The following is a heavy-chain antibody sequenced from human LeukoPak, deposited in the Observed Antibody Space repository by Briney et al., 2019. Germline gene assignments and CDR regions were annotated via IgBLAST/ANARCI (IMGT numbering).Heavy chain of an antibody. Sequence: GGSLRLSCAASGFTFSNYWMSWVRQAPGKGLEWVANIKQDGSEKYYVDSVKGRFTISRDNTKNSLYLHLNSLRAEDTAVYYCARVRARSFCTSTSCYGYWGQGTLVTVSS. D-gene: IGHD2-2*01. J-gene: IGHJ4*02. CDR2: IKQDGSEK. CDR3: ARVRARSFCTSTSCYGY. CDR1: GFTFSNYW. V-gene: IGHV3-7*01.